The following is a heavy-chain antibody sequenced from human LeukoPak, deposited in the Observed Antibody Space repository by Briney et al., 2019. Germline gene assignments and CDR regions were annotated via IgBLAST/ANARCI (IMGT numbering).Heavy chain of an antibody. J-gene: IGHJ4*02. V-gene: IGHV1-3*01. D-gene: IGHD3-10*01. CDR3: AREDTMVRGVPLGYFDY. CDR2: INAGNGNT. Sequence: ASVKVSCKASGDTFTSYAMQWVRQAPGQRLEWMGWINAGNGNTKYSQKFQGRVTITRDTSASTAYMELSSLRSEDTAVYYCAREDTMVRGVPLGYFDYWGQGTLVTVSS. CDR1: GDTFTSYA.